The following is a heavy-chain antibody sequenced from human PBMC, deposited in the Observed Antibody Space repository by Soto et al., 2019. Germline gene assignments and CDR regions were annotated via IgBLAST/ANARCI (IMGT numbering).Heavy chain of an antibody. J-gene: IGHJ4*02. CDR1: GGTFSSYT. D-gene: IGHD1-20*01. V-gene: IGHV1-69*02. CDR3: ARGTRITGTRFDY. CDR2: IIPILGIA. Sequence: ASVTVSCKASGGTFSSYTIIWVRQAPGQGLEWMGRIIPILGIANYAQKFQGRVTITADKSTSTAYMELSSLRSEDTAVYYCARGTRITGTRFDYWGQGTLVTVSS.